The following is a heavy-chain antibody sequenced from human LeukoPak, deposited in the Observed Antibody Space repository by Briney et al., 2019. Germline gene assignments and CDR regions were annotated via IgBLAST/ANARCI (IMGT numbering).Heavy chain of an antibody. D-gene: IGHD2-2*01. CDR3: AKGPYCSSTSCYWHDAFDI. Sequence: GSLRLSCAASGFTFSSYAMSWVRQAPGKGLEWVSAISGSGGSTYYADSVKGRFTISRENSKNTLYLQMNSLRAEDTAVYYCAKGPYCSSTSCYWHDAFDIWGQGRMVTVSS. J-gene: IGHJ3*02. CDR1: GFTFSSYA. CDR2: ISGSGGST. V-gene: IGHV3-23*01.